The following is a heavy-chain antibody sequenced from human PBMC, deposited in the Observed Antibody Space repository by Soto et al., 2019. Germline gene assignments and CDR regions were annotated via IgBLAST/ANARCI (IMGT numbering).Heavy chain of an antibody. J-gene: IGHJ6*03. Sequence: ASVKVSCKASGYTFTSYGISWVRQAPGQGLEWMGWISAYNGNTNYAQKLQGRVTMTTDTSTSTAYMELRSLRSDDTAVYYCARTDDYDFLTGYLPPYYYYYMDVGGKGTTVTVSS. CDR2: ISAYNGNT. CDR1: GYTFTSYG. D-gene: IGHD3-9*01. CDR3: ARTDDYDFLTGYLPPYYYYYMDV. V-gene: IGHV1-18*01.